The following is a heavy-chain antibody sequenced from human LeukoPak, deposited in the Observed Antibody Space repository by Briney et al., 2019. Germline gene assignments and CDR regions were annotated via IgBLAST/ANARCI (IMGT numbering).Heavy chain of an antibody. CDR1: GGSISSYY. CDR3: ARASHWNQLHYFDY. Sequence: PSETLSLTCTVSGGSISSYYWSWIRQPAGKGLEWIGRIYTSGSTNYNPSLKSRVTMSVDKSKNQFSLKLSSVTAADTAVYYCARASHWNQLHYFDYWGQGTLVTVSS. D-gene: IGHD1-1*01. J-gene: IGHJ4*02. CDR2: IYTSGST. V-gene: IGHV4-4*07.